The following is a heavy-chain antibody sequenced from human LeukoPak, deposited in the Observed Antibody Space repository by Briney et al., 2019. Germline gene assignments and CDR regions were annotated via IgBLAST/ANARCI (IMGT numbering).Heavy chain of an antibody. D-gene: IGHD1-1*01. V-gene: IGHV4-4*02. CDR2: IYHSGSP. J-gene: IGHJ4*02. CDR1: GGSISSNDW. CDR3: ARVNINNWHSCDY. Sequence: SGTLSLTCAVSGGSISSNDWWGWVRQPPGKGLEWIGEIYHSGSPNYNPSLKSRVTISVDKSRNHFSLNLSSVTAADTAVYYCARVNINNWHSCDYWGQGTLVTVSS.